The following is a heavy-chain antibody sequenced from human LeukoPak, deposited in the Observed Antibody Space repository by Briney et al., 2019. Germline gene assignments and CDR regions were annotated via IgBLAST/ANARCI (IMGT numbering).Heavy chain of an antibody. J-gene: IGHJ4*02. V-gene: IGHV4-59*01. CDR3: ASIPGY. D-gene: IGHD2-2*02. Sequence: SETLSLTCTVSGGSISSYYWSWIRQPPGKGLEWIGYIYYSGSTNYNPSLTSRVTISVDTSKNQFSLKLSSVTAADTAVYYCASIPGYWGQGTLVTVSS. CDR1: GGSISSYY. CDR2: IYYSGST.